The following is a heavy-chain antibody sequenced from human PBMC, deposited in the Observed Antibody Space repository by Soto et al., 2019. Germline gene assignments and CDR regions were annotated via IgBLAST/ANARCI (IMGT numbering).Heavy chain of an antibody. V-gene: IGHV4-59*01. J-gene: IGHJ6*02. D-gene: IGHD3-22*01. Sequence: PSETLSLTCTVSGGSISSYYWSWIRQPPGKGLEWIGYIYYSGSTNYNPSLKSRVTISVDTSKNQFSLKLSSVTAADTAVYYCARDRRYYYDSSGYYSYGMDVWGQGTTVTVSS. CDR2: IYYSGST. CDR3: ARDRRYYYDSSGYYSYGMDV. CDR1: GGSISSYY.